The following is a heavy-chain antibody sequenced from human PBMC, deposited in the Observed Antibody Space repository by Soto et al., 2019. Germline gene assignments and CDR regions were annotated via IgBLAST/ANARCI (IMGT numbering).Heavy chain of an antibody. CDR3: AKDPRPRGYSYGLEVY. V-gene: IGHV3-23*01. CDR2: ISGSGGST. D-gene: IGHD5-18*01. Sequence: PGGSLRLSCAASGFTFSSYAMSWVRQAPGKGLEWVSAISGSGGSTYYADSVKGRFTISRDNSKNTLYLQMNSLRAEDTAVYYCAKDPRPRGYSYGLEVYWGQGTLVTVSS. J-gene: IGHJ4*02. CDR1: GFTFSSYA.